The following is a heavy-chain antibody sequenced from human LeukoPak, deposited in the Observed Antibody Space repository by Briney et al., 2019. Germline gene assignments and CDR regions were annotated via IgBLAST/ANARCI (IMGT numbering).Heavy chain of an antibody. CDR3: AKDYWFDP. Sequence: GGSLRLSCAASGFTFSSYIMHWVRQAPGKGLDWVSVIYSGGSTYYADSVKGRFTISRDNAKNSLYLQMNSLRAEDTALYYCAKDYWFDPWGQGTLVTVSS. J-gene: IGHJ5*02. CDR2: IYSGGST. CDR1: GFTFSSYI. V-gene: IGHV3-NL1*01.